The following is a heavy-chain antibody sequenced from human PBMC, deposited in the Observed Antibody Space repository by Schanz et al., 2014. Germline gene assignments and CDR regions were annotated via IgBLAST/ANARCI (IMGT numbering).Heavy chain of an antibody. CDR3: AKVRYSSGWRGDYFDE. CDR1: EFTFSTDA. D-gene: IGHD6-25*01. V-gene: IGHV3-23*01. Sequence: DVHLLESGGGLVQPGGSLRLSCAASEFTFSTDAMSWVRQAPGKGLEWLSVISASGGDTYYADSVKGRFTISRDNSKNTLCLQMNSLRAEDTAVYNCAKVRYSSGWRGDYFDEWGQGTLVTVAS. J-gene: IGHJ4*02. CDR2: ISASGGDT.